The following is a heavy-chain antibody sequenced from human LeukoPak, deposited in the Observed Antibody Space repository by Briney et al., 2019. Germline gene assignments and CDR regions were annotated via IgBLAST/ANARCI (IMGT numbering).Heavy chain of an antibody. Sequence: GESLKISCEASGYRFPGSWIGWVRQMPGKGLAWMGIIYPADSDTRYSPSFRGQVTMSADKSINTAYLQWSSLKASDTAMYYCARRITGTTNFDFWGQETLVTVSS. CDR1: GYRFPGSW. J-gene: IGHJ4*02. V-gene: IGHV5-51*01. CDR2: IYPADSDT. CDR3: ARRITGTTNFDF. D-gene: IGHD1-14*01.